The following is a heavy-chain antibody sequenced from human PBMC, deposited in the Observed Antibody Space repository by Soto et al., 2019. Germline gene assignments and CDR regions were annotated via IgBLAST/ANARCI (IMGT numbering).Heavy chain of an antibody. V-gene: IGHV1-3*01. Sequence: ASVKVSCKAFGYTFTSYAMHWVRQAPGQRLEWMGWINAGNGNTKYSQKFQGRVTITRDTSASTAYMELSSLRSEDTAVYYCAIYYYDSSGPQYYFDYWGQGTLVTVSS. D-gene: IGHD3-22*01. J-gene: IGHJ4*02. CDR1: GYTFTSYA. CDR3: AIYYYDSSGPQYYFDY. CDR2: INAGNGNT.